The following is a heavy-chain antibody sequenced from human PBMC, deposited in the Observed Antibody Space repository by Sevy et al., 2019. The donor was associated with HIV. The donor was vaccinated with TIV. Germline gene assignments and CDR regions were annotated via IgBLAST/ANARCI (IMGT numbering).Heavy chain of an antibody. Sequence: GGSLRLSCVVSGITFSTSGMHWVRQAPGKGLEWVAVISYNGRDKFYAHSVKGRSTISRDNSILYLQMISLRAEETAVYYCAKDFTGYNGMDVWGQGTMVTVSS. CDR1: GITFSTSG. CDR2: ISYNGRDK. CDR3: AKDFTGYNGMDV. V-gene: IGHV3-30*18. D-gene: IGHD3-9*01. J-gene: IGHJ6*02.